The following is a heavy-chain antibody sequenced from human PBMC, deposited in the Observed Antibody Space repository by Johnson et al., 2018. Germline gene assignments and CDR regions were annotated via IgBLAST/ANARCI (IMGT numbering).Heavy chain of an antibody. CDR2: IIPIFGTA. J-gene: IGHJ6*02. CDR1: GGTFSSYA. V-gene: IGHV1-69*01. D-gene: IGHD1-1*01. CDR3: ARVPGTTYGMDV. Sequence: QVQLVQSGAEVKKPGSSVKVSCKASGGTFSSYALSWVRQAPGQGLEWLGGIIPIFGTANYAQTFQGRVTITADESTSTAYMELSSLRSEDTAVYYCARVPGTTYGMDVWGQGTTVTVSS.